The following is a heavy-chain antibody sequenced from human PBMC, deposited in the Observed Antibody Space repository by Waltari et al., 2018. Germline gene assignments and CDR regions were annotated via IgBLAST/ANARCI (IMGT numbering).Heavy chain of an antibody. CDR3: ARTDCSSTSCYSDY. CDR2: IYYSGST. D-gene: IGHD2-2*01. J-gene: IGHJ4*02. Sequence: QLQLQESGPGLVKPSETLSLTCTVSGGSISSSSYYWGWIRQPPGKGLEWIGYIYYSGSTNYNPSLKSRVTISVDTSKNQFSLKLSSVTAADTAVYYCARTDCSSTSCYSDYWGQGTLVTVSS. V-gene: IGHV4-61*05. CDR1: GGSISSSSYY.